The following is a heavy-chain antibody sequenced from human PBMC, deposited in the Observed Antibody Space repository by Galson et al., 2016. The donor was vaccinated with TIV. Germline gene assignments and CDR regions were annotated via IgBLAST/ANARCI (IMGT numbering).Heavy chain of an antibody. CDR2: ISGSGGNT. CDR1: GVTFSSYA. J-gene: IGHJ6*02. CDR3: AKEPGPNPSYYYGVDV. Sequence: LRLSCAASGVTFSSYAMSWVRQAPGKGLEWVSSISGSGGNTYYANSVKGRFTISRDNSKNTLYLQINSLRAEDTAIYYCAKEPGPNPSYYYGVDVWGQGTTVTVSS. D-gene: IGHD1-14*01. V-gene: IGHV3-23*01.